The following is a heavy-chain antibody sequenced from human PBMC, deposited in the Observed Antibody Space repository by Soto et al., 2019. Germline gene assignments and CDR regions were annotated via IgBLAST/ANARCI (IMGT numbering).Heavy chain of an antibody. CDR3: ARDVGIGSSWSYGMDV. V-gene: IGHV4-31*03. CDR2: IYYSGST. D-gene: IGHD6-13*01. J-gene: IGHJ6*02. Sequence: PSETLSLTCTVSGGSISSGGYYWSWIRQHPGKGLEWIGYIYYSGSTYYNPSLKSRVTISVDTSKNQFSLKLSSVTAADTAVYYCARDVGIGSSWSYGMDVWGQGTTVTVSS. CDR1: GGSISSGGYY.